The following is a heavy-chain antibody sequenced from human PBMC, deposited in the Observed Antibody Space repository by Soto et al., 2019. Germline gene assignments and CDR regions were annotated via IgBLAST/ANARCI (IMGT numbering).Heavy chain of an antibody. CDR2: ISYDGSNK. J-gene: IGHJ4*02. CDR1: GFTFSSYA. V-gene: IGHV3-30-3*01. CDR3: ARECIMMITFGGGPLDY. D-gene: IGHD3-16*01. Sequence: QVQLVESGGGVVQPGRSLRLSCAASGFTFSSYAMHWVRQAPGKGLEWVAVISYDGSNKYYADSVKGRFTISRDNSKNTLYLQMISLRAEDTAVYYCARECIMMITFGGGPLDYWGQGTLVTVSS.